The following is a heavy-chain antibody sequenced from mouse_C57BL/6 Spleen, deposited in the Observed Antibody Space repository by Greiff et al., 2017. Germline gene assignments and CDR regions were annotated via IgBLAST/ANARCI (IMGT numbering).Heavy chain of an antibody. CDR3: ARVRGGYYPGAMDY. D-gene: IGHD2-3*01. CDR2: ISDGGSYT. V-gene: IGHV5-4*01. Sequence: EVQLVESGGGLVKPGGSLKLSCAASGFTFSSYAMSWVRQTPGKRLEWVATISDGGSYTYYPDNLKGRFTLSRDNAKNNLYLQMSQLKSEDTAMYYCARVRGGYYPGAMDYWGQGTSVTGSS. CDR1: GFTFSSYA. J-gene: IGHJ4*01.